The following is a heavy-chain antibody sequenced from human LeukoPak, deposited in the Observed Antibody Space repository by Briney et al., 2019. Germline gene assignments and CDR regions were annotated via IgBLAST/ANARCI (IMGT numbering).Heavy chain of an antibody. J-gene: IGHJ5*02. CDR2: IIPVLNIT. V-gene: IGHV1-69*04. D-gene: IGHD4-23*01. CDR3: ARNFAPVVPWFDP. CDR1: GGTFSSSA. Sequence: SVKVSCKTSGGTFSSSAITWVRQAPGQGLEWMGRIIPVLNITTNAQKFQGRVTITADTSTSTVYMELSSLRSEETAVYYCARNFAPVVPWFDPWGQGTLVTVSS.